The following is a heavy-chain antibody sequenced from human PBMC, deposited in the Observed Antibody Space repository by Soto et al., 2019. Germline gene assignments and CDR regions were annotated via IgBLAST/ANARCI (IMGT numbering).Heavy chain of an antibody. Sequence: VQLVESGGGVVQPGGSLRLSCPDSGFNFDNYGMHWVRQAPGKGLEWVAVITYDGSFQYYADSVKGRFTISIDNSKNTLSLHLNTLKPEDTAVYHCAKDRVGGTFYTPLAFWGQGTLVTVSS. CDR1: GFNFDNYG. CDR2: ITYDGSFQ. V-gene: IGHV3-30*18. J-gene: IGHJ4*02. CDR3: AKDRVGGTFYTPLAF. D-gene: IGHD1-7*01.